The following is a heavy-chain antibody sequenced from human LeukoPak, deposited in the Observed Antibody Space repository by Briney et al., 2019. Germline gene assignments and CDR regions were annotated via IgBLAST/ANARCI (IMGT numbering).Heavy chain of an antibody. D-gene: IGHD1-26*01. J-gene: IGHJ4*02. V-gene: IGHV3-23*01. Sequence: GGSLRLSCAASGFTFSSYGMSWVRQAPGKGLEWVSAISGSGGSTYYADSVKGRFTISRDNSKNTLYLQMNSLRADDTAVYYCAKDLKSKNLVGFTPWALDSWGQGTLVTVSS. CDR1: GFTFSSYG. CDR2: ISGSGGST. CDR3: AKDLKSKNLVGFTPWALDS.